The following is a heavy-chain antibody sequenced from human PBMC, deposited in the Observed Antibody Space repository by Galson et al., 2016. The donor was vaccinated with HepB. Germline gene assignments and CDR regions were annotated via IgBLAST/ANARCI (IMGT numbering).Heavy chain of an antibody. D-gene: IGHD4-17*01. V-gene: IGHV4-39*01. Sequence: SETLSLTCAVSGGSISSSRHYWGWIRQPPRKGLEWIASMYYSGGTYYNPSLKSRVTISVDTSKNQLSLELSSVTAADTAMYYCARHDYGDFLFDYWGQGTLVIVSS. J-gene: IGHJ4*02. CDR3: ARHDYGDFLFDY. CDR2: MYYSGGT. CDR1: GGSISSSRHY.